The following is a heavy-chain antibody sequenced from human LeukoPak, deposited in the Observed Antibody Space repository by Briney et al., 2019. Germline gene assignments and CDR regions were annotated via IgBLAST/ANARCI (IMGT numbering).Heavy chain of an antibody. CDR1: GGSLSSGGYY. CDR2: IYHSGST. Sequence: SETLSLTCTVSGGSLSSGGYYWSWIRQPPGKGLEWIGYIYHSGSTYYNPSLKSRVTISVDRSKNQFPLKLSCVTAADTAVYYCAREVSGSGWCYLDCWGQGTLVTVSS. V-gene: IGHV4-30-2*01. D-gene: IGHD6-19*01. J-gene: IGHJ4*02. CDR3: AREVSGSGWCYLDC.